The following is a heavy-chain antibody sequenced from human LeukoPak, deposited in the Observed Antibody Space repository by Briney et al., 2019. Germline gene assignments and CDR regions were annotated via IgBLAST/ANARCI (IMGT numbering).Heavy chain of an antibody. CDR2: ISSSGSTI. CDR1: GFTFSDYY. V-gene: IGHV3-11*04. CDR3: ARDLGGPSETTVVVTAISSGFAP. Sequence: PGGSLRPSCAASGFTFSDYYMSWIRQAPGKGLEWVSYISSSGSTIYYADSVKGRFTISRDNAKNSLYLQMNSLRAEDTAVYYCARDLGGPSETTVVVTAISSGFAPWGYGTLVTVSS. J-gene: IGHJ5*02. D-gene: IGHD2-21*02.